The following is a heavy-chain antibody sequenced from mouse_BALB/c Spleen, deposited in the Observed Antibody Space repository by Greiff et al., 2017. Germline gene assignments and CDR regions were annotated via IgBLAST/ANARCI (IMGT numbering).Heavy chain of an antibody. J-gene: IGHJ3*01. CDR1: GYTFTDYN. Sequence: EVQLQQSGPELVKPGASVKISCKASGYTFTDYNMHWVKQSHGKSLEWIGYIYPYNGGTGYNQKFKSKATLTVDNSSSTAYMELRSLTSEDSAVYYCARDYYGSSPADWGQGTLVTVSA. CDR3: ARDYYGSSPAD. D-gene: IGHD1-1*01. CDR2: IYPYNGGT. V-gene: IGHV1S29*02.